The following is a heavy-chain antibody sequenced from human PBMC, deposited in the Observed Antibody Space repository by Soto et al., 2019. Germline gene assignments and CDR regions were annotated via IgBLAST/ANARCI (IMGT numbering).Heavy chain of an antibody. CDR3: ARQGAGDSDYFDY. Sequence: ETLSLTCTVSGGSISSSSYYWGWIRQPPGKGLEWIGSIYYSGSTYYNPSLKSRVTISVDTSKNQFSLKLSSVTAADTAVYYCARQGAGDSDYFDYWGQGTLVTVSS. D-gene: IGHD2-21*02. V-gene: IGHV4-39*01. CDR1: GGSISSSSYY. J-gene: IGHJ4*02. CDR2: IYYSGST.